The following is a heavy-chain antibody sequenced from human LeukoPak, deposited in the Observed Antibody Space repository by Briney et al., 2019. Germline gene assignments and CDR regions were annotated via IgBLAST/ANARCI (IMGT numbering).Heavy chain of an antibody. D-gene: IGHD6-13*01. V-gene: IGHV3-66*01. Sequence: PGGSLRLSCAASGITVSSNYMSWVRQAPGKGLEWVSIIYSGGDTYYADSVKGRFTISRDNSKNTLYLQMNSLRAEDTAVYYCVRDIVPYSSNWYYFDYWGQGTLVTVSP. CDR2: IYSGGDT. CDR1: GITVSSNY. CDR3: VRDIVPYSSNWYYFDY. J-gene: IGHJ4*02.